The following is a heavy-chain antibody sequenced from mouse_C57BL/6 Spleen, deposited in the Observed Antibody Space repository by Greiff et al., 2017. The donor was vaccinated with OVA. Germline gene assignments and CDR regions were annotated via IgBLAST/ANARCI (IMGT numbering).Heavy chain of an antibody. Sequence: VQLQQSGPELVKPGASVKIPCKASGYTFTDYNMDWVKQSHGKSLEWIGDINPNNGGTIYNQKFKGKATLTVDKSSSTAYMELRSLTSEDTAVYYCARLGDYDGAWFAYWGQGTLVTVSA. D-gene: IGHD2-4*01. J-gene: IGHJ3*01. CDR1: GYTFTDYN. V-gene: IGHV1-18*01. CDR3: ARLGDYDGAWFAY. CDR2: INPNNGGT.